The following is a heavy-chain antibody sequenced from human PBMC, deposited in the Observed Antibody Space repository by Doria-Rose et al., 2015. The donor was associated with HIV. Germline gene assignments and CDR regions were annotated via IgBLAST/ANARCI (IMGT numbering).Heavy chain of an antibody. CDR2: ISWDSGAK. CDR3: AKAPIIGPKYYFYMDV. D-gene: IGHD3-3*01. J-gene: IGHJ6*03. Sequence: VQLVQSGGGLVQPGRSLRLSCVGSRFSFESYAMHWVRLAPGKGLEWVAGISWDSGAKGNADSVEGRFTISRDNAKKSVYLEMRSLSPEDTAFYYCAKAPIIGPKYYFYMDVWGKGTSVTVSS. CDR1: RFSFESYA. V-gene: IGHV3-9*01.